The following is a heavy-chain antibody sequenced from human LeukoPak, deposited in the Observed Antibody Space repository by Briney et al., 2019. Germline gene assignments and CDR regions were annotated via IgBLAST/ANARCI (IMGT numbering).Heavy chain of an antibody. V-gene: IGHV1-69*05. D-gene: IGHD5-12*01. J-gene: IGHJ4*02. Sequence: GASVKVSCKASGGTFSSYAISWVRQAPGQGLEWMGGIIPIFGTANYAQKFQGRVTITTDESTSTAYMELSSLRSEDTAVYYCAGGGYDYATGYWGQGTLVTVSS. CDR1: GGTFSSYA. CDR3: AGGGYDYATGY. CDR2: IIPIFGTA.